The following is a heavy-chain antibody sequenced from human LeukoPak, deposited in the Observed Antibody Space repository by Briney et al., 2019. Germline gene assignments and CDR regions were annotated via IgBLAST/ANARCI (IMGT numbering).Heavy chain of an antibody. J-gene: IGHJ5*02. CDR3: ASGIPTVEFDP. CDR1: GYSISSGYY. Sequence: SETLSLTCSLSGYSISSGYYWGWIRQPPGKGLEWIGSIYHSGSTYYKASLKSRVTLSVDTSKNQFSLKLSSVTAADTAVYYCASGIPTVEFDPWGQGTLVTVSS. CDR2: IYHSGST. D-gene: IGHD4-17*01. V-gene: IGHV4-38-2*02.